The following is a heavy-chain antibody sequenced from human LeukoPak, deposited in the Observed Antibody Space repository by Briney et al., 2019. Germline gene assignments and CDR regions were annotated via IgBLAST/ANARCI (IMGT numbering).Heavy chain of an antibody. J-gene: IGHJ5*02. CDR1: GGSISSSSYY. D-gene: IGHD2-8*01. Sequence: SETLSLTCTVSGGSISSSSYYWGWIRQPPGKGLDWIGSIYYSGSTYYTPSLKSRVTISVDTSKNQFSLKLTSVTAADTAVYYCARDWMLYGVFDPWGQGTLVTVSS. CDR3: ARDWMLYGVFDP. CDR2: IYYSGST. V-gene: IGHV4-39*07.